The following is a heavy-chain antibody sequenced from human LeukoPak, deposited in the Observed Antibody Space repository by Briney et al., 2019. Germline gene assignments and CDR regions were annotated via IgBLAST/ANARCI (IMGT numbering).Heavy chain of an antibody. J-gene: IGHJ4*02. CDR1: GGSISSYY. V-gene: IGHV4-59*12. Sequence: PSETLSLTCTVSGGSISSYYWSWIRQPPGKGLEWIGYIYDSESTNYNPSLKSRVTILIDTSKDQFSLKLTSVTAADTAVYYCAREHPRGEVDDFDYWGQGTLVTVSS. D-gene: IGHD3-16*01. CDR3: AREHPRGEVDDFDY. CDR2: IYDSEST.